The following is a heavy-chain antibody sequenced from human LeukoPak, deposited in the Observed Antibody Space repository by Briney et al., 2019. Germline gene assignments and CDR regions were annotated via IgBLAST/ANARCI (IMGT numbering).Heavy chain of an antibody. CDR2: INSDGSST. Sequence: GGSLRLSCAASGFTFSSYWMHWVHQAPGKGLVWVSRINSDGSSTSYADSVKGRFTISRDNAKNTLYLQMNSLRAEDTAVYYCARDREVDIVATIPRDWGQGTLVTVSS. CDR3: ARDREVDIVATIPRD. CDR1: GFTFSSYW. V-gene: IGHV3-74*01. J-gene: IGHJ4*02. D-gene: IGHD5-12*01.